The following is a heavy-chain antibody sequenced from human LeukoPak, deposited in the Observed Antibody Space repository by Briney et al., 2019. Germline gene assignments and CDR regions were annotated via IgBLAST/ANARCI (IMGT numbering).Heavy chain of an antibody. CDR1: GFTFSSYS. Sequence: GGSLRLSCAASGFTFSSYSMNWVRQAPGKGLEWVSSISSSSSYIYYADSVKGRFTISRDNAKNSLYLQMNSLRAEDTAVYYCARDLRNTNYNWFDSWGQGTLVTVSS. J-gene: IGHJ5*01. D-gene: IGHD2-8*01. CDR2: ISSSSSYI. V-gene: IGHV3-21*04. CDR3: ARDLRNTNYNWFDS.